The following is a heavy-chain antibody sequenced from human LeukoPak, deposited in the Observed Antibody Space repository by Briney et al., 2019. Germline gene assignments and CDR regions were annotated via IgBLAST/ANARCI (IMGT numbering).Heavy chain of an antibody. Sequence: SSETLSLTCTVSGGSISSSSYSWGWIRQPPGKGLEWIGSIYYSGSTYYNPSLKSRVTISVDTSKNQFSLKLSSVTAADTAVYYCAREAVTVRGYYFDYWGQGTLVTVSS. V-gene: IGHV4-39*02. J-gene: IGHJ4*02. CDR1: GGSISSSSYS. CDR3: AREAVTVRGYYFDY. CDR2: IYYSGST. D-gene: IGHD4-11*01.